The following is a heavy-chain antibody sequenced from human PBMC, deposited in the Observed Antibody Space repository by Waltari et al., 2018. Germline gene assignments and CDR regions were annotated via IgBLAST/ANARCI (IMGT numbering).Heavy chain of an antibody. CDR2: IIPIFSTA. J-gene: IGHJ4*02. Sequence: VQLVQSGAEVKQPGSSVKVSCKASGGTFSSYAISWVRQAPGQGLEWMGGIIPIFSTANYAQKLQGRGTITADKSTSTAYMELSSLRSEDTAVYYCARGVEYCRGGSCYSQFDYWGQGTLVTVSS. CDR1: GGTFSSYA. V-gene: IGHV1-69*14. CDR3: ARGVEYCRGGSCYSQFDY. D-gene: IGHD2-15*01.